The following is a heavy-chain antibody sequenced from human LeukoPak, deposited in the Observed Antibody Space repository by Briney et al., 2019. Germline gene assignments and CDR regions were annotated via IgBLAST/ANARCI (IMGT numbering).Heavy chain of an antibody. D-gene: IGHD1-14*01. J-gene: IGHJ4*02. V-gene: IGHV3-7*01. CDR2: IGQDGGEN. CDR3: ARLPGGSY. CDR1: GFTFSNYW. Sequence: GGSLRLSCAASGFTFSNYWMTWVRQAPGKGREGVANIGQDGGENYYVDSVKGRFTISRDNTKHSLYLQMNSLGAEDTALYYCARLPGGSYWGRGTLLTVSS.